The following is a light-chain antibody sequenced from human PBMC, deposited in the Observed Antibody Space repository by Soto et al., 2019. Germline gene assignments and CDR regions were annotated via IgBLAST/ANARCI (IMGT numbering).Light chain of an antibody. V-gene: IGLV2-14*01. CDR2: EVS. Sequence: SVLTQPASVSGSPGQSTTISCTGTSSDVGGYNYVSWYQHHPGKAPKLMIYEVSNRPSGVSYRFSGSKSGNTASLTISGLQAEDEADYYCNSYTGSGIVFGTGTKVTAL. CDR3: NSYTGSGIV. J-gene: IGLJ1*01. CDR1: SSDVGGYNY.